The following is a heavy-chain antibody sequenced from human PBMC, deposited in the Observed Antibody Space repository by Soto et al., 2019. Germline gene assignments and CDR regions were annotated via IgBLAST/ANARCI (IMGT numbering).Heavy chain of an antibody. CDR1: GFTFSSYW. D-gene: IGHD3-10*01. V-gene: IGHV3-7*01. Sequence: ESGGGLVQPGGSLRLSCAASGFTFSSYWMSWVRQAPGKGLEWVANIKQDGSEKYYVDSVKGRFTISRDNAKNSLYLQMNSLRAEDTAVYYCARGDLDRAYYYGMDVWGQGTTVTVSS. CDR2: IKQDGSEK. J-gene: IGHJ6*02. CDR3: ARGDLDRAYYYGMDV.